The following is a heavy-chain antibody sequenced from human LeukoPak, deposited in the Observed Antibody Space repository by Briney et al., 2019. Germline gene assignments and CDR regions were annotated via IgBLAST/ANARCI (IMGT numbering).Heavy chain of an antibody. CDR3: ARDSSRIRGLPVTDFDY. CDR2: IREDGSDK. V-gene: IGHV3-7*01. J-gene: IGHJ4*02. D-gene: IGHD3-10*01. CDR1: GFTFSSYL. Sequence: GGSLRLSCAASGFTFSSYLMSWVRQAPGKGLEWVANIREDGSDKYYVDSVKGRFTISRDNAKRSVYLQMNSLRAEDTAVYYCARDSSRIRGLPVTDFDYWGQGTLVTVSS.